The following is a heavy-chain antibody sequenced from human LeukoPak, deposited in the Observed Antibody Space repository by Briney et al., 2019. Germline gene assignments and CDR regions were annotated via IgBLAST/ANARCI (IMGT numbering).Heavy chain of an antibody. CDR3: ARGPPRRQLLWSH. J-gene: IGHJ4*02. CDR1: GYTLTSYY. Sequence: ASVKVSCKASGYTLTSYYMHWVRQAPGQGLEWMGIINPSGGSTSYAQKFQGRVTMTRDTSTSTVYMELSSLRSEDTAVYYRARGPPRRQLLWSHWGQGTLVTVSS. V-gene: IGHV1-46*01. D-gene: IGHD2-2*01. CDR2: INPSGGST.